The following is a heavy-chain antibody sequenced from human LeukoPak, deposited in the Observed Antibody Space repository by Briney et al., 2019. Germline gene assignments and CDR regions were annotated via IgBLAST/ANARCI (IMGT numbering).Heavy chain of an antibody. D-gene: IGHD2-2*02. J-gene: IGHJ5*02. CDR2: INPNSGGT. CDR1: GYTFTSYY. Sequence: ASVKVSCKASGYTFTSYYMHWVRQAPGQGLEWMGWINPNSGGTNYAQKFQGRVTMTRDTSISTAYMELSRLRSDDTAVYYCARGPFYCSSTSCYSMSGANWFDPWGQGTLVTVSS. CDR3: ARGPFYCSSTSCYSMSGANWFDP. V-gene: IGHV1-2*02.